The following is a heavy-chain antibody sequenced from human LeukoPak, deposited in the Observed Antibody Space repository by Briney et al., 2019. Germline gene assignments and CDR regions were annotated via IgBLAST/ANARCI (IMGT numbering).Heavy chain of an antibody. V-gene: IGHV4-4*07. CDR1: GGSISRYY. CDR3: ARGPYSYDSSGAFDI. CDR2: SSSSGST. D-gene: IGHD3-22*01. J-gene: IGHJ3*02. Sequence: PSETLSLTCTVSGGSISRYYWSWIRQPAGKGLEWIGRSSSSGSTNYNPCLNSRVTVSVDTSKNQFSLKLSSVTAADTAVYFWARGPYSYDSSGAFDIWGQGTMVTLSS.